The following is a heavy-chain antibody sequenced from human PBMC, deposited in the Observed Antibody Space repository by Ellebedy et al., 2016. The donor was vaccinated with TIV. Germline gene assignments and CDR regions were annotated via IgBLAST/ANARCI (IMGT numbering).Heavy chain of an antibody. J-gene: IGHJ4*02. CDR2: IKEDGSEK. CDR3: ARDEGLGLWLPDY. D-gene: IGHD5-18*01. CDR1: GFTFSSYW. Sequence: GGSLRLXXAASGFTFSSYWMSWVRQAPGKGLEWVANIKEDGSEKYYVDSVKGRFTISRDNAKKSLYLQMNSVRAEDTAVYYCARDEGLGLWLPDYWGQGTLVTVSS. V-gene: IGHV3-7*03.